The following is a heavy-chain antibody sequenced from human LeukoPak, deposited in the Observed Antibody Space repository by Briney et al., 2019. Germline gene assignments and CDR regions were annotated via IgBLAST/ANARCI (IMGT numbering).Heavy chain of an antibody. CDR1: GYTFTGYY. D-gene: IGHD2-21*02. CDR3: ARDHYHKIHSVMVTAPDY. V-gene: IGHV1-2*02. CDR2: ITPKSGGT. Sequence: ASVKVSCKASGYTFTGYYMHWVRQAPGQGLEWMGWITPKSGGTDYAQKFQGRVTMTRDTSISTVYMELSSLRSEDTAVYYCARDHYHKIHSVMVTAPDYWGQGTLVIVSS. J-gene: IGHJ4*02.